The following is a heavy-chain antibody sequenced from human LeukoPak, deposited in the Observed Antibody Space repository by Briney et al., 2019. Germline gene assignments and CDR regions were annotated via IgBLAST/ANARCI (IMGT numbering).Heavy chain of an antibody. D-gene: IGHD3-10*01. CDR1: GYTFTSYG. CDR3: ARDQDSLVRGVIGY. Sequence: ASVKVSCKASGYTFTSYGISWVRQAPGQGLEWMGWIGPYNGNTNYAQNLQGRVTMTTDTSTSTAYMELGSLVSDDTAVYYCARDQDSLVRGVIGYWGQRTLVTVS. CDR2: IGPYNGNT. J-gene: IGHJ4*02. V-gene: IGHV1-18*01.